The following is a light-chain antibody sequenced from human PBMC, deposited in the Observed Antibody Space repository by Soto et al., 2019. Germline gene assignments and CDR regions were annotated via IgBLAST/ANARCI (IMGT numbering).Light chain of an antibody. CDR1: ESVRTS. J-gene: IGKJ1*01. V-gene: IGKV3-20*01. Sequence: EVVLTQSPATLSVSPGERATLSCRASESVRTSLAWYQQKPGRSPSLLIFGASTRATGLPARFSGSGSGTDFTLTISRLEPEDFAVYYCQQYGSSGTFGQGTKVEIK. CDR3: QQYGSSGT. CDR2: GAS.